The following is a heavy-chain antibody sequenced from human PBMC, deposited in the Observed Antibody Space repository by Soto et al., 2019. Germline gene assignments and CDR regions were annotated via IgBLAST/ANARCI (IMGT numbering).Heavy chain of an antibody. J-gene: IGHJ6*02. V-gene: IGHV4-31*03. Sequence: SETLSLTCTVSGGSISSGGYYWSWIRQHPGKGLEWIGYIYYSGSTYYDPSLKSRVTISVDTSKNQFSLKLSSVTAADTAVYYCARDQSPSSGWPGMDVWGQGTTVTVSS. CDR2: IYYSGST. D-gene: IGHD6-19*01. CDR1: GGSISSGGYY. CDR3: ARDQSPSSGWPGMDV.